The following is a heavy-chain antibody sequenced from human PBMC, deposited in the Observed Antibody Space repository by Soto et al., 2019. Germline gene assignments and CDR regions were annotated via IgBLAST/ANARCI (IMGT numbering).Heavy chain of an antibody. Sequence: QVQLVQSGAEVKKPGSSVKVSCKASGGTFSRYAISWVRQAPGQGLEWMGGIIPIFGTANYAQKFQGRVTITADESTSTAYMELSSLRSEDTAVYYCAREAGYCSSTSCYNWFDPWGQGTLVTVSS. CDR3: AREAGYCSSTSCYNWFDP. CDR1: GGTFSRYA. D-gene: IGHD2-2*01. V-gene: IGHV1-69*01. J-gene: IGHJ5*02. CDR2: IIPIFGTA.